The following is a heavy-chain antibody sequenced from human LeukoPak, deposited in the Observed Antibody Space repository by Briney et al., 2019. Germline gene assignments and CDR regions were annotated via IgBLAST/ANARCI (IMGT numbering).Heavy chain of an antibody. CDR2: MNPNSGNT. CDR3: ARGYDYLYAEYFQH. D-gene: IGHD4-11*01. CDR1: GSTFTSYD. V-gene: IGHV1-8*01. J-gene: IGHJ1*01. Sequence: ASVKVSFKASGSTFTSYDINWVRQATGQGLEWMGWMNPNSGNTGYAQKFQGRVTMTRNTSISTAYMELSSLRSEDTAVYYCARGYDYLYAEYFQHWGQGTLVTVSS.